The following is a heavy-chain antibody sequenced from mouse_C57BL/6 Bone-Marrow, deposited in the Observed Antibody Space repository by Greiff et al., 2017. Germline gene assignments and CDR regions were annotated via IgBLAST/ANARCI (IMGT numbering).Heavy chain of an antibody. CDR3: ARREVYGSSYPYYAMDY. V-gene: IGHV1-78*01. Sequence: QVQLKESDAELVKPGASVKISCKVSGYTFTDHTIHWMKQRPEQGLAWIGYIYPRDGSTKYNEKFKGKATLTADKSSSTAYMQLNSLTSEDSAVYFCARREVYGSSYPYYAMDYWGQGTSVTVSS. CDR1: GYTFTDHT. CDR2: IYPRDGST. J-gene: IGHJ4*01. D-gene: IGHD1-1*01.